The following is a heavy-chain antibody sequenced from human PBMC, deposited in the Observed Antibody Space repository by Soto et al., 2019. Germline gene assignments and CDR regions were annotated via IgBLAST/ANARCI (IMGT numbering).Heavy chain of an antibody. Sequence: EASVKVSCKASGYTFTSYGISWVRQAPGQGLEWMGWISAYNGNTNYAQKLQGRVTMTTDTSTSTAYMELRSLRSDDTAVYYCARSELGYCSSTSCYNFWFDPWGQGTLVTVSS. D-gene: IGHD2-2*02. J-gene: IGHJ5*02. CDR2: ISAYNGNT. CDR1: GYTFTSYG. V-gene: IGHV1-18*04. CDR3: ARSELGYCSSTSCYNFWFDP.